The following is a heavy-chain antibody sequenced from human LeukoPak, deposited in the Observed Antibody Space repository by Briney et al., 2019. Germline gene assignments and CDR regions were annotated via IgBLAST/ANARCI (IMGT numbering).Heavy chain of an antibody. CDR1: GGSLSGYY. CDR3: ARLAGMTATTNADV. J-gene: IGHJ6*04. V-gene: IGHV4-34*01. CDR2: IHYSGST. D-gene: IGHD1-1*01. Sequence: SETLSLSCAVYGGSLSGYYWSLIRQSAGKGLEWIGEIHYSGSTNSNPSLKSRVTISVDTSKNQFSLKLSSVTAADTAVYYCARLAGMTATTNADVWGKGTTVTVSS.